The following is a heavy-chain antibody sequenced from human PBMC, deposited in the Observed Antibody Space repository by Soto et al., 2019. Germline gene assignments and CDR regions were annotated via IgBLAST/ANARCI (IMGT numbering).Heavy chain of an antibody. Sequence: GGPVKGSLKGSWLTFSSYGFRWGGQAPGPRVGGMGWISAYNGNTNYAQKLQGRVTMTTDTSTSTAYMGLRSLRSDDTAVYYCARDPSYYDFWSGSQLNAIDIWGQGTMVTV. J-gene: IGHJ3*02. CDR2: ISAYNGNT. V-gene: IGHV1-18*01. CDR1: WLTFSSYG. CDR3: ARDPSYYDFWSGSQLNAIDI. D-gene: IGHD3-3*01.